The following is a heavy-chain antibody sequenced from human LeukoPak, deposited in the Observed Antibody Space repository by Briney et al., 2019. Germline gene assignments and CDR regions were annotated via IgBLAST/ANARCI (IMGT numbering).Heavy chain of an antibody. V-gene: IGHV3-30*18. CDR3: AKPRGGDSWAFDF. CDR2: ISYDGSNQ. J-gene: IGHJ3*01. CDR1: GXTFIGYG. Sequence: GRSLRLSCEASGXTFIGYGMHWVRQAPGKGLEWVAGISYDGSNQYYTDSVKGRFTISRDNSKNTLYLQMNSLRPEDTAVYYCAKPRGGDSWAFDFWGQGTMVTVSS. D-gene: IGHD2-21*02.